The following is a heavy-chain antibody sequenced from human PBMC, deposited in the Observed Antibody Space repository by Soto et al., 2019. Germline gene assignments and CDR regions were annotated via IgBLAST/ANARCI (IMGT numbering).Heavy chain of an antibody. CDR3: ARDQGIVVVPAAIYYYYGMDV. V-gene: IGHV3-30-3*01. CDR1: GFTFSSYW. CDR2: ISYDGSNK. Sequence: VQLVESGGGLVQPGGSLRLSCAASGFTFSSYWMHWVRQAPGKGLEWVAVISYDGSNKYYADSVKGRFTISRDNSKNTLYLQMNSLRAEDTAVYYCARDQGIVVVPAAIYYYYGMDVWGQGTTVTVSS. J-gene: IGHJ6*02. D-gene: IGHD2-2*01.